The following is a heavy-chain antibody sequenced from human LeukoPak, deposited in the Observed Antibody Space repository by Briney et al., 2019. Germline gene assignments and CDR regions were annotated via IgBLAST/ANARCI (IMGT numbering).Heavy chain of an antibody. V-gene: IGHV4-39*07. CDR3: ARSRMSAFDI. D-gene: IGHD1-14*01. J-gene: IGHJ3*02. Sequence: PSETLSLTCTVSGGSISSSSYYWGWIRQPPGKGLEWIGSIYYSGSTYYNPSLKSRVTISVDTSKNQFSLNLNSVTAADTAVYYCARSRMSAFDIWGQGTMVTVSS. CDR2: IYYSGST. CDR1: GGSISSSSYY.